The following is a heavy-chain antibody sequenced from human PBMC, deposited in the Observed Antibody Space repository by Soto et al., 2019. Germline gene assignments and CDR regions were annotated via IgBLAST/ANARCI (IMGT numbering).Heavy chain of an antibody. D-gene: IGHD3-22*01. CDR1: GGSISSGGYY. CDR2: IYYSGST. Sequence: SETLSLTCTVSGGSISSGGYYWSWIRQHPGKGLEWIGYIYYSGSTYYNPSLKSRVTISVDTSKNQFSLKLSSVTAADTAVYYCARGALDYYDSSGYPYFDYWSQGTLVTVSS. V-gene: IGHV4-31*02. J-gene: IGHJ4*02. CDR3: ARGALDYYDSSGYPYFDY.